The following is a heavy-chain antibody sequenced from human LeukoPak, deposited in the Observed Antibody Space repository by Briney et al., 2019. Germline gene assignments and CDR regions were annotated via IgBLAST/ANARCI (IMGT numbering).Heavy chain of an antibody. J-gene: IGHJ4*02. D-gene: IGHD3-16*01. CDR3: AKWPEGAMDYFDY. V-gene: IGHV3-23*01. CDR1: GFTFSSYA. Sequence: GGSLRLSCTASGFTFSSYAMTWARQAPVKGLEWVSAISGDGTRTYYADSVKGRFTISRDNSKNTLYLEMSSLRVEDTAIYYCAKWPEGAMDYFDYWGQGTLVTVSS. CDR2: ISGDGTRT.